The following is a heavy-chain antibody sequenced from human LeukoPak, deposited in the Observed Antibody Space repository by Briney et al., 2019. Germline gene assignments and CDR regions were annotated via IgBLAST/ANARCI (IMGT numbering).Heavy chain of an antibody. D-gene: IGHD5-18*01. V-gene: IGHV4-34*01. J-gene: IGHJ6*04. Sequence: TSETLSLTCAVYGETFSGHYWTWIRQPPGKGLEWIGEVNHSGSTNYNPPLRGRVTISEDTSKNQFSLKLSSVTAADTAVYYCARVSGYSADVWGKGTPVTVSS. CDR2: VNHSGST. CDR3: ARVSGYSADV. CDR1: GETFSGHY.